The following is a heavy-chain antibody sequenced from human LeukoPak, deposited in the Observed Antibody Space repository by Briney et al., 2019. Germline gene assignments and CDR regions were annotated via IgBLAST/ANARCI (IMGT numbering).Heavy chain of an antibody. CDR3: ARGGYYDSSGSFEY. V-gene: IGHV3-64*02. D-gene: IGHD3-22*01. CDR1: GFTFSNYA. J-gene: IGHJ4*02. CDR2: ICSNGGCT. Sequence: GGSLRLSCAASGFTFSNYAMYWVRQAPGKGLEYVSAICSNGGCTDYADSVKGRFTISRDNSKSRLFLQMGSLRAEDMAVYYCARGGYYDSSGSFEYWGQGILVTVSS.